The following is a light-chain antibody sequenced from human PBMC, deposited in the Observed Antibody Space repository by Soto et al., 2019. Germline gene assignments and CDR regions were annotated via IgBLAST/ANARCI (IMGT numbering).Light chain of an antibody. Sequence: EVVLTRSPATLSLSPGEIATLSLRCSQSVGRNYLAWFQHKPGQAPRLVIYDASNRATGVPDRFSGSGSGTDFTLTVTRLEPEDFAVYYCQQYAESPLTFGGGTKVDIK. CDR1: QSVGRNY. J-gene: IGKJ4*01. V-gene: IGKV3-20*01. CDR3: QQYAESPLT. CDR2: DAS.